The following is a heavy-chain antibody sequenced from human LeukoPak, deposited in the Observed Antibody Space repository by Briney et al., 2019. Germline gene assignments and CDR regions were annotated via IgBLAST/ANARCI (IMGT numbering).Heavy chain of an antibody. CDR1: GYSISSGYY. CDR3: ARMEVGSSQFVY. Sequence: SETLSLTCTVSGYSISSGYYWGWIRQPPGKGLEWIGSIYHSGSTYYNPSLKSRVTISVDTSKNQFSLKLSSVTAADTAVYYCARMEVGSSQFVYWGQGTLVTVSS. D-gene: IGHD6-13*01. CDR2: IYHSGST. V-gene: IGHV4-38-2*02. J-gene: IGHJ4*02.